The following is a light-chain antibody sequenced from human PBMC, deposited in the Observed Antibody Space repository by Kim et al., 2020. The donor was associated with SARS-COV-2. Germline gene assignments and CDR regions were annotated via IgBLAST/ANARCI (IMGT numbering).Light chain of an antibody. Sequence: ASVGGRVTITCRASQSIGNSLNWYQHKSGKAPQVLIYGASILESGVPSRFSGSGSGTDFTLTITSLQPEDFATYYCQQSDSLPRTFGQGTKVDIK. CDR1: QSIGNS. CDR2: GAS. V-gene: IGKV1-39*01. CDR3: QQSDSLPRT. J-gene: IGKJ1*01.